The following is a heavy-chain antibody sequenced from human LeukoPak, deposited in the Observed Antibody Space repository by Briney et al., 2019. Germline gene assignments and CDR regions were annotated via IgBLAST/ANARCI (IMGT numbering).Heavy chain of an antibody. D-gene: IGHD5-18*01. J-gene: IGHJ6*02. Sequence: ASVKDSCKVSGYTHTELSMHWLRPAPGKGLEWMGGIDPEDGETIYAQNTQGRGTMTEDTSTDTAYMQLSSLRSGDTAGYHCATKTLRPAIVYYHFGMDVWGQGTTVTVSS. CDR1: GYTHTELS. V-gene: IGHV1-24*01. CDR2: IDPEDGET. CDR3: ATKTLRPAIVYYHFGMDV.